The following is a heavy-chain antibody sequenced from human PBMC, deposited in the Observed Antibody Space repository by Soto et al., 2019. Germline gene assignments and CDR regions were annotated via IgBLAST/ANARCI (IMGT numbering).Heavy chain of an antibody. CDR1: GGCISRYF. CDR3: AHLSDLEWFDP. V-gene: IGHV4-59*01. D-gene: IGHD2-21*01. J-gene: IGHJ5*02. Sequence: EALPLSGTVSGGCISRYFWVWIRQSPGKGLEWIGYIFYTGSTTYNPSLKSRVTISIDTSKNQFSLKLSSLTAADTAVYYCAHLSDLEWFDPWGQGTLVTVSS. CDR2: IFYTGST.